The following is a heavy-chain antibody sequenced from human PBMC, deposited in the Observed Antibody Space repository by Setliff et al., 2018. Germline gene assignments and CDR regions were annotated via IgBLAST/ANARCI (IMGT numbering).Heavy chain of an antibody. V-gene: IGHV1-18*01. CDR1: GYTFTNYG. Sequence: EASVKVSCKASGYTFTNYGITWVRQAPGQGLEWMGWIFPKTGNTNYAHKLQGRVSMTTDTSTGTAYMELRSLRSDDTAVYYCAISTLSICTGGNCPNAFDVWGQGTVVTVSS. J-gene: IGHJ3*01. D-gene: IGHD2-8*02. CDR2: IFPKTGNT. CDR3: AISTLSICTGGNCPNAFDV.